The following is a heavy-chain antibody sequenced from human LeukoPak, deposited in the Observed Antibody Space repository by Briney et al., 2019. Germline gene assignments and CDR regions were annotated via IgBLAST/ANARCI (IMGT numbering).Heavy chain of an antibody. Sequence: SETLSLTCTVPGGSISSYYWSWIRQPPGKGLEWIGYIYYSGSTNYNPSLKSRVTISVDTSKNQFSLKLSSVTAADTAVYYCARSTNPHSIRWTNYFDYWGQGTLVTVSS. D-gene: IGHD4-23*01. J-gene: IGHJ4*02. V-gene: IGHV4-59*01. CDR1: GGSISSYY. CDR3: ARSTNPHSIRWTNYFDY. CDR2: IYYSGST.